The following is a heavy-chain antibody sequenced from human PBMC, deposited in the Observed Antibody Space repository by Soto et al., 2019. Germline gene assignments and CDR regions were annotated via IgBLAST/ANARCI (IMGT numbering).Heavy chain of an antibody. Sequence: QVQLVQSGAEVKKPGSSVKVSCKASGGTFSSYAISWVRQAPGQGLEWMGGIIPIFGTANYAQKFQGRVTITPEQSPSTGYLELSRLRSGDTAGYYCGRARTSMATVTTFFDYWGQGTLVTVSS. V-gene: IGHV1-69*01. CDR1: GGTFSSYA. J-gene: IGHJ4*02. D-gene: IGHD4-17*01. CDR2: IIPIFGTA. CDR3: GRARTSMATVTTFFDY.